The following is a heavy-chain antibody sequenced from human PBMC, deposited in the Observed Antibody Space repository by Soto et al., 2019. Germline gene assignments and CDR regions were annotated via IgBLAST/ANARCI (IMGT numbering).Heavy chain of an antibody. D-gene: IGHD6-13*01. J-gene: IGHJ3*02. V-gene: IGHV1-69*01. CDR3: ARAKSYSSSWYDAFDI. CDR1: GGTFSSYA. CDR2: IIPIFGTA. Sequence: QVQLVQSGAEVKKPGSSVKVSCKASGGTFSSYAISWVRQAPGQGLEWMGGIIPIFGTANYAQKFQGRVTITADESTSTADMELSSLRSEDTAVYYCARAKSYSSSWYDAFDIWGQGTMVTVSS.